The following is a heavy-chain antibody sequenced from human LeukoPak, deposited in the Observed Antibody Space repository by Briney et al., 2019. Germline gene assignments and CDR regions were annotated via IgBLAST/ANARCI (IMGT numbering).Heavy chain of an antibody. D-gene: IGHD2-2*02. CDR3: AKMCPLLSSTSCYNY. Sequence: GGSLRLSCAASGFTFSSYGMHWVRQAPGKGLEWVALIRYDGSNKYYADSVKGRFTISRDNSKNTLYLQMNSLRAEDTAVYYCAKMCPLLSSTSCYNYWGQGTLVTVSS. CDR2: IRYDGSNK. J-gene: IGHJ4*02. CDR1: GFTFSSYG. V-gene: IGHV3-30*02.